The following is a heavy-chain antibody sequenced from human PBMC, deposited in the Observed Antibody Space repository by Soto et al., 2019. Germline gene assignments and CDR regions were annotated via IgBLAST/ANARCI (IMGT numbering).Heavy chain of an antibody. CDR1: GDSVSSNSAA. CDR3: ARDLIATYYDILTGPRPTYYYGMDV. Sequence: SQTLSLTCDISGDSVSSNSAAWNWIRKSPSRGLEWLGRTCYRSKWYNDYAVSVKSRITINPDTSKNQFSLQLNSVTPEDTAVYYCARDLIATYYDILTGPRPTYYYGMDVWGQGTTVTVSS. D-gene: IGHD3-9*01. V-gene: IGHV6-1*01. CDR2: TCYRSKWYN. J-gene: IGHJ6*02.